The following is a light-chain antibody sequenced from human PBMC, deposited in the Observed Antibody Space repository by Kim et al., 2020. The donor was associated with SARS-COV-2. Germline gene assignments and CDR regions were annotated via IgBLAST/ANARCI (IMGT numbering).Light chain of an antibody. CDR3: QQSATSRT. CDR1: QSVTSNY. CDR2: GAS. V-gene: IGKV3-20*01. Sequence: IVLTQSPGTLSLSPGERATLSCRASQSVTSNYLAWYQQNPGQAPRVLIYGASNRATGIPDRFSGSGSGTDFTLTISRLEPEDFAVYYCQQSATSRTFGQGTKVEIK. J-gene: IGKJ1*01.